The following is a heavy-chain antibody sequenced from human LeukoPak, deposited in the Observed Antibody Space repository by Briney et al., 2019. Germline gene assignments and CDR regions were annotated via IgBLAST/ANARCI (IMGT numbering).Heavy chain of an antibody. CDR1: GFTFSSYN. V-gene: IGHV3-48*03. CDR2: ISSSGTTI. Sequence: GGSLRLSCAASGFTFSSYNMNWIRQAPGKGPEWVSYISSSGTTIYYADSVKGRFTISRDNAKNSLYLQMNSLRAEDTAVYYCARDAGYSSGWYTYWGQGTLVTVSS. D-gene: IGHD6-19*01. J-gene: IGHJ4*02. CDR3: ARDAGYSSGWYTY.